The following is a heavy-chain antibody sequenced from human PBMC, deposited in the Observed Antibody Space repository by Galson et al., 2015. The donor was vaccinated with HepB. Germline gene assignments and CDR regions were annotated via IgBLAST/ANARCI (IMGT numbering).Heavy chain of an antibody. V-gene: IGHV3-30*18. Sequence: SLRLSCAASGFTFSSYGMHWVRQAPGKGLEWVAVISYDGSNKYYADSVKGRFTISRDNSKNTLYLQMNSLRAEDTAVYYCAKDKRDIVATIIHREDAFDIWGQGTMVTVSS. CDR3: AKDKRDIVATIIHREDAFDI. CDR2: ISYDGSNK. J-gene: IGHJ3*02. D-gene: IGHD5-12*01. CDR1: GFTFSSYG.